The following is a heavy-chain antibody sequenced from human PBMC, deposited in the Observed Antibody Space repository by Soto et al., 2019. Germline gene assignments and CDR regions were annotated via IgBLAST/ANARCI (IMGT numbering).Heavy chain of an antibody. CDR1: GFTMSSYA. CDR2: LSYDGTKK. D-gene: IGHD3-3*01. V-gene: IGHV3-30*03. CDR3: ARLRIDGVVIPRHRFEY. Sequence: QVQLVESGGGVVQPGRSLSLSCRVSGFTMSSYAMHWVRQAPGKGLEWVALLSYDGTKKYYADSVEGRVTISRDIFSNTLVLHVSDLRGEDTAVYYCARLRIDGVVIPRHRFEYCGQEALVTVSS. J-gene: IGHJ4*02.